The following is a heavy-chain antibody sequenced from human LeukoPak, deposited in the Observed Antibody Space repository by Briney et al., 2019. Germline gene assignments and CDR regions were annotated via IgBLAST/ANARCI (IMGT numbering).Heavy chain of an antibody. V-gene: IGHV1-2*06. J-gene: IGHJ1*01. CDR1: GYTFTGYQ. Sequence: ASVKVSCKASGYTFTGYQMHWVRQAPGQGLEWMGRINPNSGATNYAQKFQGRVTMTRDTSISTAYMELGRLRSDDTAVYYCASPRISGDSSGYYDTLQYWGQGTLVTVSS. CDR2: INPNSGAT. D-gene: IGHD3-22*01. CDR3: ASPRISGDSSGYYDTLQY.